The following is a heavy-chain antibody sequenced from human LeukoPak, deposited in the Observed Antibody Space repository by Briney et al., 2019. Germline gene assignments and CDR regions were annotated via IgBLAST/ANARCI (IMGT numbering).Heavy chain of an antibody. J-gene: IGHJ3*02. CDR3: ATMGAAPLSDAFDI. CDR2: FDPEDGET. V-gene: IGHV1-24*01. CDR1: GYTLTELS. D-gene: IGHD1-26*01. Sequence: GASVKVSYKVSGYTLTELSMHWVRQAPGKGLEWMGGFDPEDGETIYAQKFQGRVTMTEDTSTDTAYMELSSLRSEDTAVYYCATMGAAPLSDAFDIWGQGTMVTVSS.